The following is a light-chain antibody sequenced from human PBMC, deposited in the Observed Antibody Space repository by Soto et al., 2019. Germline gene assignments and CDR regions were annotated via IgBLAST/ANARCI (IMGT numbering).Light chain of an antibody. V-gene: IGKV1-27*01. J-gene: IGKJ1*01. CDR3: QKYDSVPWT. CDR2: AAS. CDR1: QGISNF. Sequence: DIQITQSPSSLSASVGDRVTITCRASQGISNFLAWYQQKPGKVPKLLIYAASTLQSGVPSRFSGSGSGTDFTLTISSLQPEDVAAYYCQKYDSVPWTFGQGTKVEIK.